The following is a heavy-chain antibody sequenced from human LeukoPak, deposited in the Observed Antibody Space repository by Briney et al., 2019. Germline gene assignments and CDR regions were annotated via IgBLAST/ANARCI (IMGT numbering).Heavy chain of an antibody. CDR2: ISAYNGNF. CDR1: GYTFSSYG. V-gene: IGHV1-18*01. CDR3: AKDIYYGSGSYPGN. Sequence: ASVKVSCKASGYTFSSYGTTWVRQAPGQGLEWMGWISAYNGNFNYAQKFQARVTMTTDTSTSTAYLELRSLRFDDTAVYYCAKDIYYGSGSYPGNWGQETLVTVSS. D-gene: IGHD3-10*01. J-gene: IGHJ4*02.